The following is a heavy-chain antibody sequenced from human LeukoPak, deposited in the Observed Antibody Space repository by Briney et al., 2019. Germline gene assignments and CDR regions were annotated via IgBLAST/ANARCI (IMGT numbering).Heavy chain of an antibody. J-gene: IGHJ4*02. D-gene: IGHD1-26*01. CDR3: ARHISSGGTYAHFDY. CDR1: GGSFSGYY. Sequence: TTSETLSLTCAVYGGSFSGYYWSWIRQPPGEGLEWIGWIHYNGNTNYNPSLKSRVTMSLDTSENQVSLKLNSVTAADTAVYYCARHISSGGTYAHFDYWGQGTLVTVSS. V-gene: IGHV4-59*08. CDR2: IHYNGNT.